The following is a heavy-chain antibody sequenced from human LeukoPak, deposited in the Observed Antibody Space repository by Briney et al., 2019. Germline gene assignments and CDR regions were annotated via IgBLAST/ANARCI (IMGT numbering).Heavy chain of an antibody. V-gene: IGHV7-4-1*02. D-gene: IGHD3-16*01. Sequence: ASVKISCKASGYTFIRYAINWLRQVPGQGLEWMGWINMYTANPAYAQGFTERFVFSLDTSVSTAYLEISNLKAEDTAVYYCARHDNDDDFDYWGQGTLVTVSS. CDR3: ARHDNDDDFDY. CDR2: INMYTANP. J-gene: IGHJ4*02. CDR1: GYTFIRYA.